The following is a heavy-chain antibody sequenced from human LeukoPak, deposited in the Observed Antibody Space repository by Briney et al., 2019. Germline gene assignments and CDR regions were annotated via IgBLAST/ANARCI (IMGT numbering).Heavy chain of an antibody. Sequence: ASVKVSCKVSGDTLTELSMHWVRQAPGKGLEWMGGFDPEDGETIYAQKFQGRVTMTEDTSTDTAYMELSSLRPEDTAVYYCANYIPLYGPARYFDLWGRGTLVTVSS. D-gene: IGHD2-8*01. V-gene: IGHV1-24*01. J-gene: IGHJ2*01. CDR2: FDPEDGET. CDR1: GDTLTELS. CDR3: ANYIPLYGPARYFDL.